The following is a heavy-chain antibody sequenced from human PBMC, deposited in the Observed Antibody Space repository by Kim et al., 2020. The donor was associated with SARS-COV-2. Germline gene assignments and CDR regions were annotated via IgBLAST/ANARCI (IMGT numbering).Heavy chain of an antibody. D-gene: IGHD3-22*01. Sequence: GGSLRLSCAASGFTFSSYDMHWVRQATGKGLEWVSAIGTAGDTYYPGSVKGRFTISRENAKNSLYLQMNSLRARDTAVYYCARAAGVIYYDSSGYFNWFDPWGQGTLVTVSS. CDR3: ARAAGVIYYDSSGYFNWFDP. CDR1: GFTFSSYD. J-gene: IGHJ5*02. V-gene: IGHV3-13*01. CDR2: IGTAGDT.